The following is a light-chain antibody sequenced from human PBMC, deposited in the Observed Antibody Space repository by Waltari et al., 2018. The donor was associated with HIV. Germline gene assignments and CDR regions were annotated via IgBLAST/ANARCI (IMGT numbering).Light chain of an antibody. J-gene: IGKJ2*01. CDR2: GAS. CDR1: QTVSSSY. Sequence: VLTQSPGTLSLSPGERATLSCRASQTVSSSYLAWYHQKPGQTPRLLIYGASSRATGIPDRFSGSGSGTDFTLTISRLEPEDFAVYYCQQYGSSPYTFGQGTKLEIE. CDR3: QQYGSSPYT. V-gene: IGKV3-20*01.